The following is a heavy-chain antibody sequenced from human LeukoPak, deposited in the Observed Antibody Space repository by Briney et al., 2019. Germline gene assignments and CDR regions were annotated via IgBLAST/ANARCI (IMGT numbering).Heavy chain of an antibody. CDR1: GGSFSGYY. V-gene: IGHV4-34*01. CDR3: ARKGGPFDY. CDR2: IKHSGST. Sequence: SETLSLTCAVYGGSFSGYYWSWIRQPPGKGLEWIGEIKHSGSTNYNPSLKSRVTISVDTSKNQFSLKLSSVTAADTAVYYCARKGGPFDYWGQGTLVTVSS. D-gene: IGHD2-15*01. J-gene: IGHJ4*02.